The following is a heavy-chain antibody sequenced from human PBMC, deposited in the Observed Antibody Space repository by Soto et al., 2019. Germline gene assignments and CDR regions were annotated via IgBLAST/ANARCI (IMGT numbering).Heavy chain of an antibody. CDR3: EKDKGVGRSGFSWFDP. V-gene: IGHV3-9*03. CDR1: GFTFDDFA. CDR2: ISWNSGTI. D-gene: IGHD6-19*01. J-gene: IGHJ5*02. Sequence: EVQLVESGGGLVQPGRSLRLSCVASGFTFDDFAMHWVRQAPGKGLEWVSGISWNSGTIVYADSVKDRFTISRDNAKNXLYLQMTSLRPEDMGLYDCEKDKGVGRSGFSWFDPWGQGTLVTVSS.